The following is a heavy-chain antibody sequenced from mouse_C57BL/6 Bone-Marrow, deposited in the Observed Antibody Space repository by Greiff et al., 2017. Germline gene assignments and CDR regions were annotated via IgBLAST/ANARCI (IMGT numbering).Heavy chain of an antibody. CDR2: ISDGGSYT. Sequence: EVQRVESGGGLVKPGGSLKLSCAASGFTFSSSAMSWVRQTPEKRLEWVATISDGGSYTYYPENVKGRFTISRDNTKNNLYLQMSHLKSEDTAMYYCARDPPQLMLRMDYWGQGTSVTVSA. V-gene: IGHV5-4*01. J-gene: IGHJ4*01. CDR3: ARDPPQLMLRMDY. D-gene: IGHD3-2*02. CDR1: GFTFSSSA.